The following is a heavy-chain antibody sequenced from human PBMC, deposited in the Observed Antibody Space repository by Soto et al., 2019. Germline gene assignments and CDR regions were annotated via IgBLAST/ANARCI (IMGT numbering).Heavy chain of an antibody. D-gene: IGHD3-10*01. Sequence: QITLKESGPTLVKPTQTLTLTCTFSGFSLSTSGVGVGWIRQPPGKALEWLALIYWDDDKRYSPSLKSRLTITKDTAKHQVVLTMANMDPVDTATYYCALRSTMVRGIDFWGQGTLVTVSS. V-gene: IGHV2-5*02. CDR2: IYWDDDK. CDR1: GFSLSTSGVG. J-gene: IGHJ4*02. CDR3: ALRSTMVRGIDF.